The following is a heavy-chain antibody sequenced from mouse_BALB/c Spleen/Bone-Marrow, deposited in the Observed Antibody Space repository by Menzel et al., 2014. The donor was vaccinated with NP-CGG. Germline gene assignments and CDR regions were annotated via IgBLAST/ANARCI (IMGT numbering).Heavy chain of an antibody. J-gene: IGHJ4*01. Sequence: VELKQSGLELVKSWPSVRISCTASGYTFTSYYIHWVKQRPGQGLEWIGWIFPGNVNTNYNEKFEDKATLTADKSSSTALMHLSSLTSEDSAVYFCARGDYYRSPMDYWGQGTSVTISS. D-gene: IGHD2-14*01. CDR3: ARGDYYRSPMDY. CDR2: IFPGNVNT. CDR1: GYTFTSYY. V-gene: IGHV1S56*01.